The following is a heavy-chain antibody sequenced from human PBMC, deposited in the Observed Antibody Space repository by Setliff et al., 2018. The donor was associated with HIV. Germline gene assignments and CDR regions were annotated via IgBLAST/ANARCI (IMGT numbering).Heavy chain of an antibody. CDR2: MNPNTGVS. CDR3: ARGKGVGGVVITGGLDV. J-gene: IGHJ6*04. CDR1: GHTFTNVD. Sequence: ASVKVSCKASGHTFTNVDIHWLRRATGQGLEWMGWMNPNTGVSGYALKFQARVTMTRDTSISTAYMERSCLTSEDTAVYYCARGKGVGGVVITGGLDVWGKGTTVTVSS. D-gene: IGHD3-10*01. V-gene: IGHV1-8*01.